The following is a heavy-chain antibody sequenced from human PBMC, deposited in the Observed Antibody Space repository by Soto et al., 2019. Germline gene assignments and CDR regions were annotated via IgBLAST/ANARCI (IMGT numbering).Heavy chain of an antibody. Sequence: SETLSLTCTVSGGSISSSSYYWGWIRQPPGKGLEWIGSIYYSGSTYYNPSLKSRVTISVDTSKNQFSLKLSSVTAADTAVYYCARLGYSYDDAFDIWGQGTMVTVSS. CDR1: GGSISSSSYY. J-gene: IGHJ3*02. V-gene: IGHV4-39*01. CDR2: IYYSGST. D-gene: IGHD5-18*01. CDR3: ARLGYSYDDAFDI.